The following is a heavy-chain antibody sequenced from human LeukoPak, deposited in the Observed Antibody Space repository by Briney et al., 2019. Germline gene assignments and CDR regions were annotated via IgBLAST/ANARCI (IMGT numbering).Heavy chain of an antibody. V-gene: IGHV4-31*03. CDR2: IYYSGST. CDR1: GGSISNDDYY. CDR3: AREVGATTLSWFDP. J-gene: IGHJ5*02. D-gene: IGHD1-26*01. Sequence: SQTLSLTCTVSGGSISNDDYYWSWIRQHPGKGLDWIGYIYYSGSTYYNPSLKSRVTISVDTSKTQFSLKLTSVTAADTAVYYCAREVGATTLSWFDPWGQGTLVTVSS.